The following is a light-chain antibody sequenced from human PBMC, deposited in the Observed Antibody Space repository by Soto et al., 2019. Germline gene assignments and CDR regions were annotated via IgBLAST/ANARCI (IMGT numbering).Light chain of an antibody. CDR2: AAS. V-gene: IGKV1-8*01. CDR3: QQYYSYPWT. J-gene: IGKJ1*01. CDR1: QGISSY. Sequence: IRMTQSASSLSASTRDRVTITCRASQGISSYLAWYQQKPGKAPKLLIYAASTLQSGVPSRFSGSGSGTDFTLTISCLQSEDFATYYCQQYYSYPWTFGQGTKVDIK.